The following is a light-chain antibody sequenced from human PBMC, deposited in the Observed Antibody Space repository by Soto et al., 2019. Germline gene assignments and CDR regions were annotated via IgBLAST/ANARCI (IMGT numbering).Light chain of an antibody. CDR3: QQLNSYPFT. Sequence: DIQLTQSPSFLSASVGDRVSITCRASQGISRSLAWYQQNPGKAPKLLIFEASTLQSGVPSRFSGRGSGTDFTLTIGGLQPEDFATYYCQQLNSYPFTFGQGTRLEIK. V-gene: IGKV1-9*01. CDR2: EAS. J-gene: IGKJ5*01. CDR1: QGISRS.